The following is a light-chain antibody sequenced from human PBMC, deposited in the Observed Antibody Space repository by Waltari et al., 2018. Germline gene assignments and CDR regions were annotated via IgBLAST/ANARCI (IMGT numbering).Light chain of an antibody. CDR2: GDN. J-gene: IGLJ3*02. CDR3: QVWDSTSDLIWV. CDR1: NIRSKT. V-gene: IGLV3-21*02. Sequence: SYVLTQPPSVSVAPGQTASITCGGNNIRSKTVHWYQQRPGQAPAVVFYGDNDRPSGIPERFSGSKSVNTATLTISSVEAGDEADYYCQVWDSTSDLIWVFGGGTKLTVL.